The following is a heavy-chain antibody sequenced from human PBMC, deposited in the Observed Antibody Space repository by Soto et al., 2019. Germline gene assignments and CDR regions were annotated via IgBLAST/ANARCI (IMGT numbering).Heavy chain of an antibody. CDR1: GFTFSSYA. CDR3: AKDLHSRYYYYYYMDV. Sequence: PGGSLRLSCAASGFTFSSYAMSWVRQAPGKGLEWVSAISGSGGSTYYADSVRGRFTISRDNSKNTLYLQMNSLRAEDTAVYYCAKDLHSRYYYYYYMDVWGKGTTVTVSS. V-gene: IGHV3-23*01. J-gene: IGHJ6*03. D-gene: IGHD5-18*01. CDR2: ISGSGGST.